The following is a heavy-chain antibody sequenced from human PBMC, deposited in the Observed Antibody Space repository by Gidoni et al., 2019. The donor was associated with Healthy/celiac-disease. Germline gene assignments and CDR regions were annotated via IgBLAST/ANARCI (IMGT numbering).Heavy chain of an antibody. D-gene: IGHD7-27*01. CDR2: ISSSSSYI. Sequence: EVQLVESGGGLVKPGGSLRLSCAASGFTFSSYSMNWVRQAPGKGLEWVSSISSSSSYIYYADSVKGRFTISRDNAKNSLYLQMNSLRAEDTAVYSCARDLTFSRAHDYWGQGTLVTVSS. V-gene: IGHV3-21*01. J-gene: IGHJ4*02. CDR3: ARDLTFSRAHDY. CDR1: GFTFSSYS.